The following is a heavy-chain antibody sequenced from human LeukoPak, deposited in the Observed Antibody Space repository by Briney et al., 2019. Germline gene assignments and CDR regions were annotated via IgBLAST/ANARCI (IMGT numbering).Heavy chain of an antibody. CDR3: ARHSGTYFDY. D-gene: IGHD1-26*01. V-gene: IGHV3-7*01. J-gene: IGHJ4*02. Sequence: PGGSLRLSCAASGFTLNSYCMTGVPHAPGKGREWLANIKQDGSEKYSVDSVKGRFTISRDNAKNSLYLQMNSLRAEDTAVYYCARHSGTYFDYWGQGTLVTVSS. CDR2: IKQDGSEK. CDR1: GFTLNSYC.